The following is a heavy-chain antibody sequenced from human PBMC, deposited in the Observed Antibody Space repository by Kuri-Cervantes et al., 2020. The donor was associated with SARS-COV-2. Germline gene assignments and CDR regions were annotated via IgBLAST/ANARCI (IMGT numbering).Heavy chain of an antibody. Sequence: GESLKISCAASGFTFSKYAVHWLRQAPGKGLEWVAIISFDGIDKYYGDSVKGRFTISRDNSKNTLYLQMNSLRAEDTAVYYRARLGSDVDYWGQGTLVTVSS. V-gene: IGHV3-30*03. CDR2: ISFDGIDK. CDR3: ARLGSDVDY. J-gene: IGHJ4*02. D-gene: IGHD2-21*01. CDR1: GFTFSKYA.